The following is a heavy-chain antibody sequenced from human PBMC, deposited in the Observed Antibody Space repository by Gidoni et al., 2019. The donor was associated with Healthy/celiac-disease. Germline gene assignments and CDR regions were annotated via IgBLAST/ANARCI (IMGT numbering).Heavy chain of an antibody. V-gene: IGHV3-66*01. D-gene: IGHD4-17*01. CDR2: IYSGGST. Sequence: EGQLGESGGGWVQPGGCLKLPCADPGFNVRSNYMSWVRTAPGKGVEWVSVIYSGGSTYYADSVKGRFTISRDNSKNTLYLQMNSLRAEDTAVYYCARSFHPTVTTGEAFDIWGQGTMVTVSS. J-gene: IGHJ3*02. CDR3: ARSFHPTVTTGEAFDI. CDR1: GFNVRSNY.